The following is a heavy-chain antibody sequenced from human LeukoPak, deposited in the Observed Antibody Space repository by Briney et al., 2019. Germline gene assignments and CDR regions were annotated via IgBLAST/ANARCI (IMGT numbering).Heavy chain of an antibody. J-gene: IGHJ5*02. CDR2: INAGNGNT. CDR3: ARARIAATSHWFDP. CDR1: GYTFTSYA. V-gene: IGHV1-3*01. D-gene: IGHD6-6*01. Sequence: ASVKVSCKASGYTFTSYAMHWVRQAPGQRLEWMGWINAGNGNTKYSQKFQGRVTITRDTSASTAYMELSSPRSEDTAVYYCARARIAATSHWFDPWGQGTLVTVSS.